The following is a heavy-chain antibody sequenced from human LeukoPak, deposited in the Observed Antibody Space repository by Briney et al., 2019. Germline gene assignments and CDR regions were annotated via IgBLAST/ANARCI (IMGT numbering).Heavy chain of an antibody. CDR3: PKGGGSGWRCYFDS. CDR2: ISGSGGST. V-gene: IGHV3-23*01. D-gene: IGHD6-25*01. Sequence: PGGSLRLSCAASGFTFSSYAMSWVRQAPGKGLEWVSAISGSGGSTYYADSVKGRFTISRDNSKNTLYLQMNSLRAEDTAVYYGPKGGGSGWRCYFDSWGQGTLVTVSP. J-gene: IGHJ4*02. CDR1: GFTFSSYA.